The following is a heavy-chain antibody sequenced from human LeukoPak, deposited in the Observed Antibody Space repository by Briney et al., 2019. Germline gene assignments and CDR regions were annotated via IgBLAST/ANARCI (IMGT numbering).Heavy chain of an antibody. CDR3: ARDNYNDYDQFDY. CDR2: IYSSGST. Sequence: PSETLSLTCTVSGGSISSYYWSWLRQPAGKGLEWIGRIYSSGSTHYNPSLKSRVTMSVDTSKNQFSLNLSSVTAADTAVYYCARDNYNDYDQFDYWGQGTLVTVSS. CDR1: GGSISSYY. V-gene: IGHV4-4*07. D-gene: IGHD4-17*01. J-gene: IGHJ4*02.